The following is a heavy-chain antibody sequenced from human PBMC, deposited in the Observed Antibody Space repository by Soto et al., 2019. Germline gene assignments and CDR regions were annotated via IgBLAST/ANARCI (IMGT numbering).Heavy chain of an antibody. CDR2: FDPEDGET. V-gene: IGHV1-24*01. Sequence: GASVKVSCKVSGYTLTELSMHWVRQAPGKGLEWMGGFDPEDGETIYAQKFQGRVTMTEDTSTDTACMELSSLRSEDTAVYYCAIYLPKQTGYSSSWIEYYFDYWGQGTLVTVSS. D-gene: IGHD6-13*01. J-gene: IGHJ4*02. CDR3: AIYLPKQTGYSSSWIEYYFDY. CDR1: GYTLTELS.